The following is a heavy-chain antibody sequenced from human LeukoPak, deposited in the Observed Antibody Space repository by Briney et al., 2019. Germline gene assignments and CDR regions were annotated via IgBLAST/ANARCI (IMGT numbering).Heavy chain of an antibody. V-gene: IGHV3-64*01. D-gene: IGHD3-3*01. CDR2: IGSNGGST. Sequence: PGGSLRLSCAASGFTFSSYAMHWVRKAPGKGLEYVSAIGSNGGSTYYANSVKGRFTISRDNSKNTLYLQMGSLRAEDMAVYYCARPRDFWSGYYLDYWGQGTLVTVSS. J-gene: IGHJ4*02. CDR3: ARPRDFWSGYYLDY. CDR1: GFTFSSYA.